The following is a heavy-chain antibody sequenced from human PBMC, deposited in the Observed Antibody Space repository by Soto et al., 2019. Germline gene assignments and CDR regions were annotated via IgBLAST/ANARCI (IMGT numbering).Heavy chain of an antibody. V-gene: IGHV3-64*01. D-gene: IGHD2-8*01. CDR1: GFTFSSYA. Sequence: EVQMVESGGGLVQPGGSLRISCAASGFTFSSYAMHWVRQSPGKGLEYVSAISSNGGSRYYANFVKGRFTISRDNSKNTLYLKMGSLRAEAMAVYYCARRGRYCTNGVCYYYYYYMDVWGKGTTVTVSS. J-gene: IGHJ6*03. CDR2: ISSNGGSR. CDR3: ARRGRYCTNGVCYYYYYYMDV.